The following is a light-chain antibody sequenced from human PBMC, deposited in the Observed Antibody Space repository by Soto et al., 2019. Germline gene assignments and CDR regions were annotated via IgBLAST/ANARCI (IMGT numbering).Light chain of an antibody. J-gene: IGKJ4*01. CDR2: WAS. CDR3: QQYYSTPPVT. CDR1: QSVLSSSNYKNY. Sequence: DLFLTQPPYSLAVSLGERATINCKPSQSVLSSSNYKNYLAWYQQKPGQPPKLLIYWASTRESGVPDRFSGSGSGTDFTLTISSLQAEDAAVYYCQQYYSTPPVTFGGGTKVDIK. V-gene: IGKV4-1*01.